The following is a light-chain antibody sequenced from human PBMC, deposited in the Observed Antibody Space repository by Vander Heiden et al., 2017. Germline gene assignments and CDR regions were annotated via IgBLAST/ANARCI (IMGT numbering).Light chain of an antibody. CDR2: DAS. Sequence: EIQMTQSPASLSPSVGDRVTITCQASQDIDKYLNWYQQKPGKAPKLLIYDASNLVTGVPSRFSGGGSGTDFTLTISSLQPEDIATYYCQRSDDFPYTFGQGTRLEI. V-gene: IGKV1-33*01. CDR3: QRSDDFPYT. CDR1: QDIDKY. J-gene: IGKJ2*01.